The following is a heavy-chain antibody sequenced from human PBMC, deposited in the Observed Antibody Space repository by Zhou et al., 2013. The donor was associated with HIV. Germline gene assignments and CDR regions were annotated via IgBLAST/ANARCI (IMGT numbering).Heavy chain of an antibody. D-gene: IGHD3-3*01. CDR3: ARGEFWNHYTTSFPREFDS. V-gene: IGHV1-69*04. CDR2: SIPVHGPT. J-gene: IGHJ4*02. Sequence: QVQLVQSGAEVKKPGSSVKISCAGGFNNRALTWVRQVPGQGLEWVGSSIPVHGPTTYAQQFQGRVSITTDRSLRTTFMELKSLREDDTAVYYCARGEFWNHYTTSFPREFDSWGQGTLVTVSS. CDR1: GFNNRA.